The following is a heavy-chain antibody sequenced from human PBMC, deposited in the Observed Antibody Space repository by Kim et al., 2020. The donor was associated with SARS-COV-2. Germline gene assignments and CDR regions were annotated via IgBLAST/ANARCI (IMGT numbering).Heavy chain of an antibody. V-gene: IGHV4-39*01. J-gene: IGHJ4*02. Sequence: YYNPSLKSRVTISVDTSKNQFSLKLSSVTAADTAVYYCARSYVVPAAIGYWGQGTLVTVSS. D-gene: IGHD2-2*01. CDR3: ARSYVVPAAIGY.